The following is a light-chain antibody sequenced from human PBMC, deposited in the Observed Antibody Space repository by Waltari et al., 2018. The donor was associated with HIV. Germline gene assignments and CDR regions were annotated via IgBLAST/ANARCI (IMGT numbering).Light chain of an antibody. CDR3: QHYYNDPQT. V-gene: IGKV1-8*01. Sequence: AIRMTQSPSSLSASTGDRVTITCRASQSISSYLAWYQQKPGQAPKLLIYAASTLQTGVPSRFSGNGSETDFTLTISCLQSEDFATYFCQHYYNDPQTFGGGTKVEIK. J-gene: IGKJ4*01. CDR1: QSISSY. CDR2: AAS.